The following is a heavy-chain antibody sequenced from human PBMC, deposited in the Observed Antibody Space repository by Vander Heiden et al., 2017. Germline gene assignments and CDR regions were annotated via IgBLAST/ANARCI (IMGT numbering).Heavy chain of an antibody. V-gene: IGHV4-39*01. J-gene: IGHJ5*02. CDR2: IYYSGST. CDR3: ARPNCSGGSCYHSGNWFDP. CDR1: GGSISSSSYY. Sequence: QLQLQESGPGLVKPSETLSLTCTVSGGSISSSSYYWGWIRQPPGKGLEWIGSIYYSGSTYYNPSLKSRVTISVDTSKNQFSLKLSSVTAADTAVYYCARPNCSGGSCYHSGNWFDPWGQGTLVTVSS. D-gene: IGHD2-15*01.